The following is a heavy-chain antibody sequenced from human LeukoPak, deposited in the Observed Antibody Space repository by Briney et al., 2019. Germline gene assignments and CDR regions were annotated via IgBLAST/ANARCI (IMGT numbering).Heavy chain of an antibody. CDR1: GFTFSSHW. Sequence: GGSLRLSCAGSGFTFSSHWIGWVRQAPGKGLEWVSYISSSSSTIYYADSVKGRFTISRDNAKNSLYLQMNSLRAEDTAVYYCARGSTYYDSSGQVPFDYWGQGTLVTVS. CDR2: ISSSSSTI. J-gene: IGHJ4*02. D-gene: IGHD3-22*01. CDR3: ARGSTYYDSSGQVPFDY. V-gene: IGHV3-48*01.